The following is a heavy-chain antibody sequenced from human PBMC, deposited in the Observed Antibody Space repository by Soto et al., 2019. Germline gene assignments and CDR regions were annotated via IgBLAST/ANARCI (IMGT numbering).Heavy chain of an antibody. CDR1: GYTFNIFW. J-gene: IGHJ5*02. V-gene: IGHV5-10-1*01. CDR3: ARLYCSSSTCDSWFDP. Sequence: XESLKISCRGFGYTFNIFWLSWVRQMPGRGLEWVGRIDPRDSYTSYSPSLQGHVTISADKSISAVYLQWGSLKASDTAMYYCARLYCSSSTCDSWFDPWGQGTLVTVSS. D-gene: IGHD2-2*01. CDR2: IDPRDSYT.